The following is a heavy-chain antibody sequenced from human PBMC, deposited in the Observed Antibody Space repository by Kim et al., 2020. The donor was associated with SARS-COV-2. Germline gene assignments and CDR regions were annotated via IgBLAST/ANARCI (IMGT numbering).Heavy chain of an antibody. J-gene: IGHJ4*02. CDR2: IWYDGSNK. Sequence: GGSLRLSCAASGFTFSSYGMHWVRQAPGKGLEWVAVIWYDGSNKYYADSVKGRFTISRDNSKNTLYLQMNSLRAEDTAVYYCARDTYYYDSSGYYYVVYYFDYWGQGTLVTVSS. CDR1: GFTFSSYG. D-gene: IGHD3-22*01. CDR3: ARDTYYYDSSGYYYVVYYFDY. V-gene: IGHV3-33*01.